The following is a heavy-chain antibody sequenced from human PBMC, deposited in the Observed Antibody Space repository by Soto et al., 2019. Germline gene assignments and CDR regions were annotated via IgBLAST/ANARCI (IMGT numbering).Heavy chain of an antibody. CDR1: GDSISSDGYY. CDR3: ARTHDALTGPDAFDV. J-gene: IGHJ3*01. D-gene: IGHD3-9*01. V-gene: IGHV4-31*03. Sequence: QVQLQESGPGLVKASQTLSLTCTVSGDSISSDGYYLTWIRQHPGKGLEWIGDIYYSGSTSYNPSLESRVTTSVHTSDNQLSLKLLSVTAADTAVYYCARTHDALTGPDAFDVWGQGTKVTVSS. CDR2: IYYSGST.